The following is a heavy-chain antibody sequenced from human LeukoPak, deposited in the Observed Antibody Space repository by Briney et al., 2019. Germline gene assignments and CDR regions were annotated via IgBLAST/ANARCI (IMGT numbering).Heavy chain of an antibody. CDR2: IYPGDSDT. D-gene: IGHD3-22*01. J-gene: IGHJ3*02. V-gene: IGHV5-51*01. Sequence: GESLKISCKGSGYSFTSYWIGWVRQMPGKGLEWMGIIYPGDSDTRYSPSFQGQVTISADRSISTAYLQWSSLKASDTAMYYCARGGSDSSGYYYVSGAFDIWGQGTMVTVSS. CDR1: GYSFTSYW. CDR3: ARGGSDSSGYYYVSGAFDI.